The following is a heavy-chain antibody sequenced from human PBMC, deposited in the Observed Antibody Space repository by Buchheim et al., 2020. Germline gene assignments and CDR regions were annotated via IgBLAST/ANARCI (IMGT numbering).Heavy chain of an antibody. D-gene: IGHD6-13*01. V-gene: IGHV4-31*03. J-gene: IGHJ6*02. CDR2: IYYSGTT. CDR1: GGSISSGGYY. CDR3: ARAKSSSSWSAGGMDV. Sequence: QVQLQESGPGLVKPSQTLSLTCTVSGGSISSGGYYWSWIRQHPGKGPEWLGYIYYSGTTNYNPSLKSRVTISVDTSKTQFSLKLSSVTAADTAVYYCARAKSSSSWSAGGMDVWGQGTT.